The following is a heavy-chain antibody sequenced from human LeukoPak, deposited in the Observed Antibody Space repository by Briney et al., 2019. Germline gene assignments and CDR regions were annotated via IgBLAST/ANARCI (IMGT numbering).Heavy chain of an antibody. CDR3: ARDRYSYNDY. CDR2: IYYSGST. D-gene: IGHD5-18*01. Sequence: SETLSLTCTVSGGSISSYYWSWIRQPPGKGQEWIGYIYYSGSTNYNPSLKSRVTISVDTSKNQFSLKLSSVTAADTAVYYCARDRYSYNDYWGQGTLVTVSS. V-gene: IGHV4-59*01. CDR1: GGSISSYY. J-gene: IGHJ4*02.